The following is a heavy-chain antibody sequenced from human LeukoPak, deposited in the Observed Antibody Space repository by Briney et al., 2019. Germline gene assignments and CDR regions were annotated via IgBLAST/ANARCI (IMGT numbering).Heavy chain of an antibody. V-gene: IGHV4-59*01. CDR3: ARGNYGSGSYYVVDFDY. CDR2: ICQSGNT. CDR1: GDSIRNFY. D-gene: IGHD3-10*01. J-gene: IGHJ4*02. Sequence: SETLSLTCTVSGDSIRNFYWNWIRQSPGKGLEWIGYICQSGNTNYNPSLKSRLTMSIDTSKNQFSLNLNSVTAADTAVYYCARGNYGSGSYYVVDFDYWGQGTLVTVSS.